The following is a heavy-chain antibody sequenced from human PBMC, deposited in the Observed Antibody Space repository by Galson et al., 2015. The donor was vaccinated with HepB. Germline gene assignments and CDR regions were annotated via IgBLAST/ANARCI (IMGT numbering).Heavy chain of an antibody. J-gene: IGHJ2*01. V-gene: IGHV4-59*01. CDR1: GGPISGYY. CDR2: IYHSGSA. Sequence: SETLSLTCTVSGGPISGYYWSWIRQSPGKGLEWIGYIYHSGSANYNPSLKSRVTILVDTSKNQFSLKLSSVTAADTAVYYCARAPSAIIVKYFDLWGRGTLVTVSS. D-gene: IGHD2/OR15-2a*01. CDR3: ARAPSAIIVKYFDL.